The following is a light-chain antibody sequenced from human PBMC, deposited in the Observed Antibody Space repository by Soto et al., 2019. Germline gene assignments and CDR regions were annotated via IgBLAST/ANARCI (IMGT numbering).Light chain of an antibody. Sequence: DIVMTQSPDSLAVSLVERATINCKSSQRVFYSPNHNNHLAWYQQQPGQPPHLLLYWASTRDSGVPDRFSGSGSGTDVTLSISSMQAEDLAVYYCQQYYSSSLSFGGGTKVDIK. CDR3: QQYYSSSLS. CDR2: WAS. V-gene: IGKV4-1*01. CDR1: QRVFYSPNHNNH. J-gene: IGKJ4*01.